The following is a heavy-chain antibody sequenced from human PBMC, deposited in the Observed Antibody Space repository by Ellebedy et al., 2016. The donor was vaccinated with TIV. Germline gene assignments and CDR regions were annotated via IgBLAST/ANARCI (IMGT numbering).Heavy chain of an antibody. CDR1: GFTFRSYW. CDR3: ARPVYNI. D-gene: IGHD1-14*01. Sequence: GESLKISXAASGFTFRSYWMTWVRQAPGKGLEWVANIKQDGSEKHYVDSVKGRFTISRDNAKNSLYLQMDSLRAEDTAVYYCARPVYNIWGQGTLVTVSS. J-gene: IGHJ4*02. V-gene: IGHV3-7*03. CDR2: IKQDGSEK.